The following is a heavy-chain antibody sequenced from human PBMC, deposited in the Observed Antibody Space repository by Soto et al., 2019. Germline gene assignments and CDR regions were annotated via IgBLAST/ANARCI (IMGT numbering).Heavy chain of an antibody. D-gene: IGHD6-19*01. Sequence: GGSLRLSCVASGFTFSSSFMGWFRQAPGKGLEWVANINQDGGGTYYVDSVQGRFTISRDNAKDSLYLQMNSLRGEDTAVYYCARYFRGSGRYFFDYWGQGTLVTVSS. CDR1: GFTFSSSF. CDR3: ARYFRGSGRYFFDY. V-gene: IGHV3-7*03. CDR2: INQDGGGT. J-gene: IGHJ4*02.